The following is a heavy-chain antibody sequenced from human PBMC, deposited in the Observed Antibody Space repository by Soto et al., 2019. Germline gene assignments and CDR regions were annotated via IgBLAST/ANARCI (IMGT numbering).Heavy chain of an antibody. J-gene: IGHJ4*01. CDR1: VLTLSSHL. D-gene: IGHD3-16*02. V-gene: IGHV3-23*01. CDR2: ISGSGGST. Sequence: PECSLRPSCPASVLTLSSHLLSRVRQATGKGLEWVSGISGSGGSTYYAGSVKGRFTISRDNSKNTLYLQMNSLRAEDTAVYYCARDRVTRGSYRYAVYDYCGHGT. CDR3: ARDRVTRGSYRYAVYDY.